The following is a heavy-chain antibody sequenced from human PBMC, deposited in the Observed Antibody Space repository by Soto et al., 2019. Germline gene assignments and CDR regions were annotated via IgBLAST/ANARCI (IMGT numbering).Heavy chain of an antibody. Sequence: EVQLLESGGGLVQPGGSLRLSCAASGFTFSSYAMSWVRQAPGKGLEWVSAISGSGGSTYYADSVKDRFTISRDNSKNTLYLQMNSLRAEDTAVYYCATTLGHSSSWYLFDYWGQGTLVTVSS. V-gene: IGHV3-23*01. CDR1: GFTFSSYA. J-gene: IGHJ4*02. D-gene: IGHD6-13*01. CDR3: ATTLGHSSSWYLFDY. CDR2: ISGSGGST.